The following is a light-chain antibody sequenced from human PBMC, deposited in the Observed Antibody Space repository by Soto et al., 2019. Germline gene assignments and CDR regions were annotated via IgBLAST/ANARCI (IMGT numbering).Light chain of an antibody. V-gene: IGKV1-39*01. CDR1: KSIETY. CDR3: QQVYSTPGT. Sequence: DIQMTQSPSSLSASVGEAVTITCRASKSIETYLNWYQLKPGKAPNLLIYAATRLHTGVPSRVSGSGSGTGFTLSISNLQPEDFATYYCQQVYSTPGTFGQGTKV. CDR2: AAT. J-gene: IGKJ1*01.